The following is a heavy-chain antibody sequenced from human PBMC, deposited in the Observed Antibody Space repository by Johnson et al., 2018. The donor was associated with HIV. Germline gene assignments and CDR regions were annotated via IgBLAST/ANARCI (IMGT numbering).Heavy chain of an antibody. J-gene: IGHJ3*02. V-gene: IGHV3-30*18. CDR1: GFTFGIYD. Sequence: QEQLVESGGGVVQPGTSLRLSCAASGFTFGIYDMHWVRQAPGKGLEWVALISYDGSNEYYGDSVKGRFSISRDNSKKKLYLQMNSLRPEDTAVYYCAKDRAEVVVVHDALDMWGQGTMVTVSS. CDR2: ISYDGSNE. CDR3: AKDRAEVVVVHDALDM. D-gene: IGHD3-22*01.